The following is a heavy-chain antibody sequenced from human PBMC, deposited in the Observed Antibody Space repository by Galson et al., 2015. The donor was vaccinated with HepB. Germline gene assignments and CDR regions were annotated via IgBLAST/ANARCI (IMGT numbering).Heavy chain of an antibody. CDR2: INPNSGGT. Sequence: SVKVSCKASGYTFTGYYMHWVRQAPGQGLEWMGWINPNSGGTNYAQKFQGWVTMTRDTSISTAYMELSRLRSDDTAVYYCARDGVWFREFGETHNWFDPWGQGTLVTVSS. V-gene: IGHV1-2*04. D-gene: IGHD3-10*01. CDR3: ARDGVWFREFGETHNWFDP. CDR1: GYTFTGYY. J-gene: IGHJ5*02.